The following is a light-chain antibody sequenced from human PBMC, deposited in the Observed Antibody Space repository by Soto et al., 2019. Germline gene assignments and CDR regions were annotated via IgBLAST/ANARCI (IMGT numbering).Light chain of an antibody. Sequence: DIQMTQSPSSVSASVGDTVTITCRASQFINNWVAWYQQKPGKAPNVLIHGASNLQGGVPSSFSGSLFGSEFTLTITNLQPEDFATYFCQQANTFPPTFGQGTKVEIK. CDR3: QQANTFPPT. V-gene: IGKV1D-12*01. CDR1: QFINNW. J-gene: IGKJ2*01. CDR2: GAS.